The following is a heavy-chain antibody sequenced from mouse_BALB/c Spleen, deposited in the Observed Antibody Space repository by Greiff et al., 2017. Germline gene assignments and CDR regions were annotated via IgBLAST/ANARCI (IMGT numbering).Heavy chain of an antibody. CDR3: ARDGSYYGSSYWFAY. CDR2: INSNGGST. J-gene: IGHJ3*01. V-gene: IGHV5-6-3*01. CDR1: GFTFSSYG. Sequence: EVKLMESGGGLVQPGGSLKLSCAASGFTFSSYGMSWVRQTPDKRLELVATINSNGGSTYYPDSVKGRFTISRDNAKNTLYLQMSSLKSEDTAMYYCARDGSYYGSSYWFAYWGQGTLVTVSA. D-gene: IGHD1-1*01.